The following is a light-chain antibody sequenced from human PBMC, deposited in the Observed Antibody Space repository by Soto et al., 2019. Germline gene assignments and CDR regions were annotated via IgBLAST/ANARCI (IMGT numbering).Light chain of an antibody. CDR1: QRISSW. CDR3: QQYNGYPWT. Sequence: DIQMTQSPSTLSASVGDRVTITCRASQRISSWLAWYQQKPGKAPKLLIYDASSLESGDPSRFSGSGSGTEFTLTISRLQPDDFATYYCQQYNGYPWTFGQGTKVEMK. CDR2: DAS. V-gene: IGKV1-5*01. J-gene: IGKJ1*01.